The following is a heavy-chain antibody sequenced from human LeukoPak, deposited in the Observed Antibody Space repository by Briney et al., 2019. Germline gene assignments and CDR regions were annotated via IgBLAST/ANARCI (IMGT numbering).Heavy chain of an antibody. Sequence: TSGKVSCKASGYTFASYGISWVRQAPGQGLDWMGWIIAYNGNTNYAQKFQGRVTMTTDTATSTAYMELRSLRSDDTAVYYCARGLGITMVRQPSGGWFDPWGQGTLVTVSS. CDR3: ARGLGITMVRQPSGGWFDP. CDR1: GYTFASYG. CDR2: IIAYNGNT. J-gene: IGHJ5*02. V-gene: IGHV1-18*01. D-gene: IGHD3-10*01.